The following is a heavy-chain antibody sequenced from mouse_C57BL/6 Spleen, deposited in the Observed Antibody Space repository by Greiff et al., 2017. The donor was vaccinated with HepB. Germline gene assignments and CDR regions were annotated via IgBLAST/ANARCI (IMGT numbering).Heavy chain of an antibody. J-gene: IGHJ2*01. CDR2: INPGSGGT. CDR1: GYAFTNYL. D-gene: IGHD1-1*01. V-gene: IGHV1-54*01. Sequence: QVQLQQSGAELVRPGTSVKVSCKASGYAFTNYLIEWVKQRPGQGLEWIGVINPGSGGTNYNEKFKGKATLTADKSSSPAYMQLSSLTSEDSAVYFCARTATTPFDYWGKGTTLTVAS. CDR3: ARTATTPFDY.